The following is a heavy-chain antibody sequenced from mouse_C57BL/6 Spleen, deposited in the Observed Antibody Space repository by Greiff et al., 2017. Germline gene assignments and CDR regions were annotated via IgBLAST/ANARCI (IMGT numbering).Heavy chain of an antibody. J-gene: IGHJ2*01. V-gene: IGHV5-17*01. Sequence: VQLQQSGGGLVKPGGSLKLSCAASGFTFSDYGMHWVRQAPEKGLEWVAYISSGSSTIYYADTVKGRFTISRDNAKNTLFLQMTSLRSEDTAMYYCARFPSYWGQGTTLTVSS. CDR2: ISSGSSTI. CDR3: ARFPSY. CDR1: GFTFSDYG.